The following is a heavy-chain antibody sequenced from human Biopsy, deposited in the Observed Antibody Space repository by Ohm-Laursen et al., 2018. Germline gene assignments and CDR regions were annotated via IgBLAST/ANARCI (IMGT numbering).Heavy chain of an antibody. CDR1: ASPFTNYR. CDR2: ISYGGNDE. V-gene: IGHV3-30*18. Sequence: SLRLSCTASASPFTNYRMHCVRQAPRKGLGWVAIISYGGNDEYYADSVEGRFTISRDNSKNTVLLQMNSLRAEDTALYYCAKDRWERNLHYGGGVDLWGQGTTVTVSS. CDR3: AKDRWERNLHYGGGVDL. J-gene: IGHJ6*02. D-gene: IGHD4-17*01.